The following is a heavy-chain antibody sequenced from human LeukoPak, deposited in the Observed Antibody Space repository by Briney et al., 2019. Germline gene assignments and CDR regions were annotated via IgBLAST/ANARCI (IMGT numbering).Heavy chain of an antibody. V-gene: IGHV4-59*01. J-gene: IGHJ4*02. CDR2: ISYSGST. D-gene: IGHD5-18*01. CDR1: GGSISSYY. CDR3: ARGSSGYSYG. Sequence: SETLSLTCTVSGGSISSYYWSWIRQPPGKGLEGIGYISYSGSTNYNPSLKSRVTISVDTSKNQFSLKLSSVTAADTAVYYCARGSSGYSYGWGQGTLVTVSS.